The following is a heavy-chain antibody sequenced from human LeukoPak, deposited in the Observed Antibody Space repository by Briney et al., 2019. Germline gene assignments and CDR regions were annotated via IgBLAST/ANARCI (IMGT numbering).Heavy chain of an antibody. D-gene: IGHD3-22*01. J-gene: IGHJ4*02. V-gene: IGHV1-69*04. CDR1: GGTFSSYA. CDR3: ARGEWDSSGPLWDY. CDR2: IIPILGIA. Sequence: ASVKVSCKASGGTFSSYAISWVRQAPGQGLEWMGRIIPILGIANYAQKFQGRVTITADKSTSTAYMELSSLRSEDTAVYYCARGEWDSSGPLWDYWGQGTLVTVSS.